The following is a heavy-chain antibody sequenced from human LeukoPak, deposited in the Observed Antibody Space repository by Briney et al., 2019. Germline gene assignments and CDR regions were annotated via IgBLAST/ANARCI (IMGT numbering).Heavy chain of an antibody. V-gene: IGHV3-9*01. J-gene: IGHJ5*02. D-gene: IGHD6-19*01. CDR1: GFTFNDYA. CDR2: ISWNSGSI. CDR3: AKDKYSSGWNEGWFDP. Sequence: GRSLGLSCAATGFTFNDYAMHWVRQAPGKGLEWVSGISWNSGSIGYAGSVKGRFTISRDNAKNSVYLQMNSLRLEDTALYYCAKDKYSSGWNEGWFDPWGQGTLVTVSS.